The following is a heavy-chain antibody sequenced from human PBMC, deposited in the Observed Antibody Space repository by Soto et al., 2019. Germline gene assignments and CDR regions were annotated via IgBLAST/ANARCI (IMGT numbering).Heavy chain of an antibody. J-gene: IGHJ4*02. CDR1: GGSISSGGYY. CDR2: TYYSENT. V-gene: IGHV4-31*03. CDR3: ARLSSSGWPIDS. D-gene: IGHD6-19*01. Sequence: NPSETLSLTCTVSGGSISSGGYYWNWIRQHPGKGLEWIGYTYYSENTYYNPSLNSRITISADTSKNQFSLKLSSVTAADTAVYYCARLSSSGWPIDSWGQGTLVTVSS.